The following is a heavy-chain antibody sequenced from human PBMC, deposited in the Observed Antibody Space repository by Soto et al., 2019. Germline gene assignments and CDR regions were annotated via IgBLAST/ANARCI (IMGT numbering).Heavy chain of an antibody. J-gene: IGHJ5*02. V-gene: IGHV4-31*03. Sequence: QVQLQESGPGLVKPSQTLSLTCTVSGGSVSSGDYYWSWVRQHPGKGLEWIGYVYYTGNTYYNPSLKSRVTISVDTSKNKCSLRLRSVTAADTGVYYCAREVAPNSRGWYTVLVRWFDPWGQVTLVTVSS. D-gene: IGHD6-19*01. CDR2: VYYTGNT. CDR3: AREVAPNSRGWYTVLVRWFDP. CDR1: GGSVSSGDYY.